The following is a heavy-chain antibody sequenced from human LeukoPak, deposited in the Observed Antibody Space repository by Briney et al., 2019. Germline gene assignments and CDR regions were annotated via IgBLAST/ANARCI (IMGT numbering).Heavy chain of an antibody. CDR2: ISYSGST. D-gene: IGHD2-2*01. CDR3: VRLVPDATHFDY. V-gene: IGHV4-39*02. J-gene: IGHJ4*02. CDR1: GGSIRSNNYY. Sequence: SETLSLTCTVSGGSIRSNNYYWGWIRQPPGKGLEWIGTISYSGSTYYNPSLKSRVNISVDTSKNHFSLKVSSVTAADTAVYYCVRLVPDATHFDYWGQGTLVTVSS.